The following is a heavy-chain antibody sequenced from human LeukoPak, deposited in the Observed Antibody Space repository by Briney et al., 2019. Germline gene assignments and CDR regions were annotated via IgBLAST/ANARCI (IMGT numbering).Heavy chain of an antibody. CDR2: IKQDGSEK. Sequence: PGGSLRLSCAASGFTFSSYWMSWVRQAPGKGLEWVANIKQDGSEKYYVDSVKGRFTISRDNAKNSLYLQMNSLRAEDTAVYYCARARNYRFDWFDPWGQGTLVTVSS. V-gene: IGHV3-7*01. CDR1: GFTFSSYW. CDR3: ARARNYRFDWFDP. D-gene: IGHD1-7*01. J-gene: IGHJ5*02.